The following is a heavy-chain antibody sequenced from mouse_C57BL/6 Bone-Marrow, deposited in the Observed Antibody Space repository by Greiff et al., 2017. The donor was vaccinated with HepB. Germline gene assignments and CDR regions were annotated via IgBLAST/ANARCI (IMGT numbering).Heavy chain of an antibody. CDR2: ISNLAYSI. J-gene: IGHJ4*01. D-gene: IGHD1-1*02. Sequence: EVMLVESGGGLVQPGGSLKLSCAASGFTFSDYGMAWVRQAPRKGPEWVAFISNLAYSIYYADTVTGRFTISRENAKNTLYLEMSSLRSEDTAMYYCARRVLWDAMDYWGQGTSVTVSS. CDR1: GFTFSDYG. V-gene: IGHV5-15*01. CDR3: ARRVLWDAMDY.